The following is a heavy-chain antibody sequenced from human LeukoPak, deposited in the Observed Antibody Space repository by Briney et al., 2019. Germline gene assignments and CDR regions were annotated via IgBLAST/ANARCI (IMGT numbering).Heavy chain of an antibody. Sequence: GSLRLSCAASGFTFSGYSMNWVRQAPGKGLEWIGSIYYSGSTYYNPSLKSRVTISVDTSKNQFSLKLSSVTAADTAVYYCATNLLRGVDYWGQGTLVTVSS. CDR3: ATNLLRGVDY. CDR2: IYYSGST. CDR1: GFTFSGYS. J-gene: IGHJ4*02. D-gene: IGHD3-10*01. V-gene: IGHV4-59*05.